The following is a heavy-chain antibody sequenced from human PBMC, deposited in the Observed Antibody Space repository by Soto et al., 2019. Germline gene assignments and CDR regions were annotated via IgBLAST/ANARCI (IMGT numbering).Heavy chain of an antibody. D-gene: IGHD5-12*01. CDR2: ISGSGGST. J-gene: IGHJ4*02. CDR3: AKDQGSGYGIRYFDY. CDR1: GFTFSSYA. V-gene: IGHV3-23*01. Sequence: GGSLRLSCAASGFTFSSYAMSWVRQAPGKGLEWVSAISGSGGSTYYADSVKGRFTISRDNSKTTLYLQMNSLRAEDTAVYYCAKDQGSGYGIRYFDYWGQGTLVTVSS.